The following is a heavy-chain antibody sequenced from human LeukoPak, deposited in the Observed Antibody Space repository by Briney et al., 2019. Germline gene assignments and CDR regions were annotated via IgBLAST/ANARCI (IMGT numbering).Heavy chain of an antibody. CDR2: IYHSGST. D-gene: IGHD3-10*01. CDR1: GYSISSGYY. J-gene: IGHJ4*02. V-gene: IGHV4-38-2*02. CDR3: AREFLWGAVGGY. Sequence: SETLSLTCTVSGYSISSGYYWGWIRQPPGKGLEWIGSIYHSGSTYYNPSLKSRVTISVDTSKNQFSLKLSSVTAADTAVYYCAREFLWGAVGGYWGQGTLVTVSS.